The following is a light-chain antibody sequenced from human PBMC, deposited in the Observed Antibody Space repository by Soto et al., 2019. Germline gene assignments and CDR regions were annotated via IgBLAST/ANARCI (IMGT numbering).Light chain of an antibody. CDR3: SSYTTVPSPQWV. CDR2: KVD. J-gene: IGLJ3*02. CDR1: SSDLGGLNY. V-gene: IGLV2-14*01. Sequence: QSAPTQPASVSGSPGQSITIPCSGRSSDLGGLNYVSWYQQHPGKVPKLIIYKVDNRPSGISDRFSASKSGNTASLTISGLQAEDEAHYYCSSYTTVPSPQWVFAGGTKVTVL.